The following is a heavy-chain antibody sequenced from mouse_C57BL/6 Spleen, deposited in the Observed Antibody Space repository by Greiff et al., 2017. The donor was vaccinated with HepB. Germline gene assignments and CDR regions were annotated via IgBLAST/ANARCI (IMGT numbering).Heavy chain of an antibody. CDR1: GFTFSDYY. Sequence: EVQLVESGGGLVQPGGSLKLSCAASGFTFSDYYMYWVRQTPGKRLEWVAYISNGGGSTYYPDTVKGRFTISKDNAKNTLYLQMSRLKSEDTAMYYCARQRKVYAMDYWGQGTSVTVSS. J-gene: IGHJ4*01. CDR2: ISNGGGST. V-gene: IGHV5-12*01. CDR3: ARQRKVYAMDY.